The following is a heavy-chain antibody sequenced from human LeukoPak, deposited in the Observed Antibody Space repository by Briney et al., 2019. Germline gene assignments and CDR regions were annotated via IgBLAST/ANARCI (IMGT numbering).Heavy chain of an antibody. CDR1: GGTFSSYA. D-gene: IGHD3-10*01. Sequence: ASVKVSCKASGGTFSSYAISWVRQATGQGLEWMGWMNPNSGNTGYAQKFQGRVTITRNTSISTAYMELSSLRSEDTAVYYCARGGALWFGEFSFDPWGQGTLVTVSS. CDR3: ARGGALWFGEFSFDP. J-gene: IGHJ5*02. V-gene: IGHV1-8*03. CDR2: MNPNSGNT.